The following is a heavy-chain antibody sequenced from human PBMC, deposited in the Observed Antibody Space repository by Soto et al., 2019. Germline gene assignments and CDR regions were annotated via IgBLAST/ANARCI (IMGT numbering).Heavy chain of an antibody. CDR3: ARARSSGYYYNWFDP. V-gene: IGHV4-30-2*01. D-gene: IGHD3-22*01. CDR2: IYHSGST. Sequence: SETLSLTCAVSGGSISSGGYSWSWIRQPPGKGLEWIGYIYHSGSTYYNPSLKSRVTISVDRSKNQFSLKLSSVTAADTAVYYCARARSSGYYYNWFDPWGQGTLVTVSS. J-gene: IGHJ5*02. CDR1: GGSISSGGYS.